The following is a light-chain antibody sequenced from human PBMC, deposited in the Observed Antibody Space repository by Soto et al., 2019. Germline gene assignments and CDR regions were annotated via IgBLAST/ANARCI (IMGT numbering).Light chain of an antibody. V-gene: IGKV3-11*01. CDR2: DSS. Sequence: EIVLTQSPATLSLSPGERATLSCRASQSVSTYLAWYQQQPGQAPRLLIYDSSNRATGIPARFSGSGSGTDFTLTISILEPEDFAFYYCQQRSNWPLTFGPGTNVDLK. CDR3: QQRSNWPLT. J-gene: IGKJ3*01. CDR1: QSVSTY.